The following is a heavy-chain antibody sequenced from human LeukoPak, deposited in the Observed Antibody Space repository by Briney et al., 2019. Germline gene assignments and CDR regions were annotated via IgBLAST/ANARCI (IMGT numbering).Heavy chain of an antibody. Sequence: PSATLSLTCTVSGGSTSRYYWSWVRQPPGKGLEWIGHIYYTGTTYYSPSLKSRVTISVDTSRNQFSLSLKSVTAADTAVYYCARVPDDGDYGSWHFGLWGRGTLVTVSS. CDR3: ARVPDDGDYGSWHFGL. CDR1: GGSTSRYY. V-gene: IGHV4-59*01. CDR2: IYYTGTT. J-gene: IGHJ2*01. D-gene: IGHD4-17*01.